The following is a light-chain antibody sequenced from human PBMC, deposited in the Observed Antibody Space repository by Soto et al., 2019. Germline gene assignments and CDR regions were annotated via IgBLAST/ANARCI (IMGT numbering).Light chain of an antibody. CDR3: QQYNNWPPLT. CDR1: QSVSSK. CDR2: GAS. Sequence: EIVMTQSPATLSVSPGERVTLSCRASQSVSSKLAWYQQEHGQAPRLLIYGASTRATGIPARFSGSGSGTEFTLTISSLQSEDFAVYYCQQYNNWPPLTFGGGTKVEIK. V-gene: IGKV3-15*01. J-gene: IGKJ4*01.